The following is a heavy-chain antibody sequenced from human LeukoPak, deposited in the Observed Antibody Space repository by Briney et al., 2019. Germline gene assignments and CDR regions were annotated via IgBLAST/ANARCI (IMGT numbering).Heavy chain of an antibody. Sequence: PGGSLRLSCAASEITFTNYWMTWVRQAPGKGLEWVASLKQDGSQKFYVDSVKGRFTISRDNAKNSLYLQMSSLRAEDTAVYYCVNGVVNAYRFDYWGQGTLSPSPQ. V-gene: IGHV3-7*01. CDR3: VNGVVNAYRFDY. J-gene: IGHJ4*02. D-gene: IGHD3-3*01. CDR1: EITFTNYW. CDR2: LKQDGSQK.